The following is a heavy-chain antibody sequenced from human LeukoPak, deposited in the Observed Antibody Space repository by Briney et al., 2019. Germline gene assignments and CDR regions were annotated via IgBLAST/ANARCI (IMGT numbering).Heavy chain of an antibody. CDR2: IYPGDSDT. Sequence: GESLKISCKGSGYSFPNYWIGWVRQMPGKGLEWMGIIYPGDSDTRYSPSFQGQVTISADKSINTAYLQWSSLKASDTAMYYCTRQSLERGMDVWGKGTTVTVSS. CDR1: GYSFPNYW. V-gene: IGHV5-51*01. J-gene: IGHJ6*03. CDR3: TRQSLERGMDV. D-gene: IGHD1-1*01.